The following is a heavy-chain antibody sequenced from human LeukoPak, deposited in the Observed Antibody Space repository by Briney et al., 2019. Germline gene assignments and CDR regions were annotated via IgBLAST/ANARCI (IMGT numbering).Heavy chain of an antibody. J-gene: IGHJ3*02. V-gene: IGHV4-30-4*07. D-gene: IGHD1-14*01. Sequence: PSGTLSLTCTVSSGSITSGGKSWSWIRQPPGKGLEWLGNIFDNENTVYNPSLRSRLTISLDTSKSQFSLKLTSVTAADTAIYYCARVTLTTTARAFDIWGQGTMVTVSS. CDR3: ARVTLTTTARAFDI. CDR2: IFDNENT. CDR1: SGSITSGGKS.